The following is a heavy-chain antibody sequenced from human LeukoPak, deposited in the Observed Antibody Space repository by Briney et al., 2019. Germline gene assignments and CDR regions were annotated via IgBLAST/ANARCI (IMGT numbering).Heavy chain of an antibody. J-gene: IGHJ4*02. CDR1: GFRLSSYA. D-gene: IGHD3-10*01. CDR2: ISGSGDFT. CDR3: AKGTYGSGTYGAHDY. V-gene: IGHV3-23*01. Sequence: GGSLRLSCVASGFRLSSYAMSWVRQAPGKGLEWVSTISGSGDFTYYADSVRGRLTISRDNSKNTLYLQMNSLRAEDTAVYYCAKGTYGSGTYGAHDYWGQGTLVTVSS.